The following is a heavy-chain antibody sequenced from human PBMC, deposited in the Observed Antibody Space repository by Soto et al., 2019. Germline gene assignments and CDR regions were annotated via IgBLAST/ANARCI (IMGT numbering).Heavy chain of an antibody. D-gene: IGHD3-10*01. CDR1: RFSLSYYE. CDR2: ISSSGNTK. V-gene: IGHV3-48*03. J-gene: IGHJ6*02. Sequence: RLSFTASRFSLSYYEMNWVRQAPGKGLEWVSYISSSGNTKYYADSAKGRFTISRDNARNSLYLQMNSLRAEDTAVYYCARDLRHYRLPGMDGWDQGTTVTVSS. CDR3: ARDLRHYRLPGMDG.